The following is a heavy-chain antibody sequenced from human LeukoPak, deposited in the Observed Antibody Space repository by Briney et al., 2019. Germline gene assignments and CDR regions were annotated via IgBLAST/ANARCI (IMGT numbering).Heavy chain of an antibody. Sequence: SETLSLTCTVSGGSISSSSYYWGWIRQPPGKGLEWIGSIYYSGSTYYNPSLKSRVTISVDTSKNQFSLKLSSVTAADTAVYYCARRGYDSSGYYYAHRGQGTLVTVSS. D-gene: IGHD3-22*01. CDR3: ARRGYDSSGYYYAH. J-gene: IGHJ4*02. V-gene: IGHV4-39*01. CDR2: IYYSGST. CDR1: GGSISSSSYY.